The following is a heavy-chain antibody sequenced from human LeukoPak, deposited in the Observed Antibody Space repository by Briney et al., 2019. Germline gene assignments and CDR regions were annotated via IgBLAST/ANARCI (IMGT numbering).Heavy chain of an antibody. V-gene: IGHV4-30-4*08. CDR1: GGSISSGDYY. J-gene: IGHJ4*02. Sequence: SETLSLTCTVSGGSISSGDYYWSWIRQPPGKGLEWIGYIYYSGSTYYNPSLKSRVTISVDTSKNQFSLKLSSVTAADTAVYYCARVDCYDSSGSHYLDYWGQGTLVTVSS. CDR2: IYYSGST. CDR3: ARVDCYDSSGSHYLDY. D-gene: IGHD3-22*01.